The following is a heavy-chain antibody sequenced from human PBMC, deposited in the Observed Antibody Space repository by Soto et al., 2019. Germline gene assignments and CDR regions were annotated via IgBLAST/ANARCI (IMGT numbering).Heavy chain of an antibody. CDR1: GGSITSGGYS. J-gene: IGHJ6*02. CDR2: IYQSGSA. Sequence: PSDTLSLTCTVSGGSITSGGYSWSWIRQSPGQGLEWIGYIYQSGSAFYNPSLKTRATILVDRSKNQFSLNLTSVTAADAAVYYCARAFYGVDLWGQGTTVTVSS. CDR3: ARAFYGVDL. V-gene: IGHV4-30-2*06.